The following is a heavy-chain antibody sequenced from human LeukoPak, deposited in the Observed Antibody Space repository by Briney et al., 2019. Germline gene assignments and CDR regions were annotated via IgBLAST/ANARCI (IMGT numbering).Heavy chain of an antibody. CDR1: GFTFSSYE. CDR2: ITRSSSTI. CDR3: ATADRGAFDI. Sequence: PGGSLRLSCAASGFTFSSYEMNWVRQAPGKGLEWLSYITRSSSTIYYADSVKGRFTISRDNAKNSLYLQMNSLRVDDTAVYYCATADRGAFDIWGQGTMVIVSP. J-gene: IGHJ3*02. V-gene: IGHV3-48*03.